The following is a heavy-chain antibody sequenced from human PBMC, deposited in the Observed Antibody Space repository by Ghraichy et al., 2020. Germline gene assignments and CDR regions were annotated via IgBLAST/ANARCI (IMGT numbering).Heavy chain of an antibody. V-gene: IGHV3-48*03. J-gene: IGHJ3*02. CDR3: AREEVDAFDI. CDR1: GFTFRIYE. Sequence: GGSLRLSCAASGFTFRIYEMNWVRQAPGKGLEWVSYISSGGSTIHYADSVEGRFTISRDNAKDSLYLQMNSLRAEDTAVYYCAREEVDAFDIWGQGTMVTVSS. CDR2: ISSGGSTI.